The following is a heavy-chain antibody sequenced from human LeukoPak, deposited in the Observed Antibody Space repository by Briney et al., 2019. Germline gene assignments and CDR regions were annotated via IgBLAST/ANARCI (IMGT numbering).Heavy chain of an antibody. Sequence: GGSLRLSCAASGFTFSSYAMSWVRQAPGEGPEWASAIVGSGDSTYYADSVKGRFTISRDNSKNTLYLQMNSLRAEDTAVYYCAKDQLRYYGSSGYYRLWGQGALVTVSS. V-gene: IGHV3-23*01. J-gene: IGHJ4*02. CDR2: IVGSGDST. CDR1: GFTFSSYA. D-gene: IGHD3-22*01. CDR3: AKDQLRYYGSSGYYRL.